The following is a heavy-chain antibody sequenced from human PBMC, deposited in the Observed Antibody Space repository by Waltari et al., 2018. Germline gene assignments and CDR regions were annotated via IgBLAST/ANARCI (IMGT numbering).Heavy chain of an antibody. CDR2: INQDGTGK. J-gene: IGHJ6*02. D-gene: IGHD7-27*01. Sequence: EVQLVESGGGLVQPGGSLRLSCAVSGFMFSSYWMGWVRQAPGKGLEWVDNINQDGTGKYYVGSVKGRFTISRDNAKNSLYLQMNSLRAEDTAVYYCARVNWGSDKKSLDVWGQGTTVTVSS. V-gene: IGHV3-7*04. CDR3: ARVNWGSDKKSLDV. CDR1: GFMFSSYW.